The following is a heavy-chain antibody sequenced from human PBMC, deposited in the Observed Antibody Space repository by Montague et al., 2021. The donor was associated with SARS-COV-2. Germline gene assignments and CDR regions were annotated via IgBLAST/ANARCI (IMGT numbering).Heavy chain of an antibody. Sequence: TLSLTCTVSGGAIRGGGDCWNWFSQYPGKGLEWIGYIYNSGTTSYSPSLRSRATISIDTSKNLFSLKLTSVTAADTAVYYCARTVLYSGYDYSWFDPWGREPRSPSPQ. CDR2: IYNSGTT. V-gene: IGHV4-31*03. CDR3: ARTVLYSGYDYSWFDP. CDR1: GGAIRGGGDC. D-gene: IGHD5-12*01. J-gene: IGHJ5*02.